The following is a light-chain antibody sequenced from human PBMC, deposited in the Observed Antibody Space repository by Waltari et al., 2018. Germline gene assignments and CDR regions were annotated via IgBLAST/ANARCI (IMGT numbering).Light chain of an antibody. J-gene: IGLJ3*02. CDR1: SSNIGSNT. Sequence: QSVLTQPPSASGTPGQRVTISCSGSSSNIGSNTVTWYQHLPGTAPKLLIHLNNRRPSGVPDRFSGSKSGTSASLAISGLQSEDEALYYCATWDDGLSGVVFGGGTKVTVL. CDR3: ATWDDGLSGVV. CDR2: LNN. V-gene: IGLV1-44*01.